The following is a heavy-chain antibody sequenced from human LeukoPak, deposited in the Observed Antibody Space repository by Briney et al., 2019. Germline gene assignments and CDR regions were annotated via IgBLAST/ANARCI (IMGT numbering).Heavy chain of an antibody. CDR1: GGSISSYY. Sequence: SETLSLTCTVSGGSISSYYWSWIRLPPGKGLEWIGYIYYTGAAYYNPSLKSRVTISLDTSKNQFSLKLSSVTAADAAVYYCARAGYSYGTGYYFDYWGQGALVTVSS. J-gene: IGHJ4*02. D-gene: IGHD5-18*01. CDR3: ARAGYSYGTGYYFDY. V-gene: IGHV4-59*01. CDR2: IYYTGAA.